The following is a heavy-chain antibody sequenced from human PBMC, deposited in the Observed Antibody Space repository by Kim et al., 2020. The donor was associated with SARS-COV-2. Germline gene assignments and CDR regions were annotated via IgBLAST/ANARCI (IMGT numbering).Heavy chain of an antibody. J-gene: IGHJ6*02. CDR1: GFTFSSYG. CDR2: IWYDGSNK. V-gene: IGHV3-33*01. D-gene: IGHD3-10*01. CDR3: ARDSTYYYGLSAYYYYGMGL. Sequence: GGSLRLSCAASGFTFSSYGMHWVRQAPGKGLEWVAVIWYDGSNKYYADSVKGRFTISRDNSKNTLYLQMNSLRAEDTAVYYCARDSTYYYGLSAYYYYGMGLWGRGTTVTVSS.